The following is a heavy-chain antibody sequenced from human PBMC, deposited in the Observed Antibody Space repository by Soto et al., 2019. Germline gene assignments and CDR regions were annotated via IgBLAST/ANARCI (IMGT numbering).Heavy chain of an antibody. CDR3: AILSPIAVAGMDV. V-gene: IGHV3-23*01. CDR2: ISAGSGST. D-gene: IGHD6-19*01. Sequence: EVQLLESGGGLVQPGGSLRLSCAASGFTFSNFAMNWVRQAPGKGLEWVSGISAGSGSTYSPDAVKGRFTISRDNSKNTLYLQMNSLRAEDTAVYYCAILSPIAVAGMDVWGQGTTVTVSS. J-gene: IGHJ6*02. CDR1: GFTFSNFA.